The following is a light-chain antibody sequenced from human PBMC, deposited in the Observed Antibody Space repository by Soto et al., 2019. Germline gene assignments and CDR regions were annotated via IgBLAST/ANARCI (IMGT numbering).Light chain of an antibody. V-gene: IGKV3-15*01. J-gene: IGKJ2*01. CDR3: QQYNNWPYT. CDR2: GAS. Sequence: EIVMTQSPATLSVSPGERAALSCRASQSVSSNFAWYQQKPGQAPRLLIYGASTRATGIPARFSGSGSGTDFTLNISSLQSEDFAVYYYQQYNNWPYTFGQGTKLEIK. CDR1: QSVSSN.